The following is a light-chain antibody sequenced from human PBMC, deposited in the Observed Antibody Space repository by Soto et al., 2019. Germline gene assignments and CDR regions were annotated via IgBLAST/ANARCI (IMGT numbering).Light chain of an antibody. CDR2: GVT. J-gene: IGLJ3*02. Sequence: QSLLTQPASVSGSPGQSITMSCTGSTSDFGDDKYVSWYQQQPGKGPNLLIYGVTNRPSGVSNRFSGSKSGNTASLTISGLQVDDEADYFCGSLTTTRIWVFGGGTQLTVL. CDR1: TSDFGDDKY. V-gene: IGLV2-14*01. CDR3: GSLTTTRIWV.